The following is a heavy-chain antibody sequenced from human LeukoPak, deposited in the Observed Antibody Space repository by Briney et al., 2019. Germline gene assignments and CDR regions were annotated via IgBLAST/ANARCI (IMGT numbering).Heavy chain of an antibody. CDR2: IYYSGST. V-gene: IGHV4-59*11. CDR1: GGSISSHY. D-gene: IGHD3-10*01. Sequence: SETLSLTCTVSGGSISSHYWSWIRQPPGKGLEWIGYIYYSGSTNYNPSLKSRVTISVDTSKNQFSLKLSSVTAADTAVYYCARGGTMVRGVTDYSYSYYMDVWGKGTTVTVSS. CDR3: ARGGTMVRGVTDYSYSYYMDV. J-gene: IGHJ6*03.